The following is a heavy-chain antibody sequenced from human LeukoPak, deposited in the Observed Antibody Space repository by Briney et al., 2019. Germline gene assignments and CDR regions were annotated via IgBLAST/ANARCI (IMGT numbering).Heavy chain of an antibody. D-gene: IGHD6-13*01. J-gene: IGHJ2*01. V-gene: IGHV3-23*01. CDR2: ISGSGGST. Sequence: GGSLRLSCAASGFTFSSYAMSWVRQAPGKGLEWVSAISGSGGSTYYADSVKGRFTISRDNSKNTLYLQMNSLRAEDTAVYYCAKVTFSIAAAGQRAENWYFDLWGRGTLVTVSS. CDR1: GFTFSSYA. CDR3: AKVTFSIAAAGQRAENWYFDL.